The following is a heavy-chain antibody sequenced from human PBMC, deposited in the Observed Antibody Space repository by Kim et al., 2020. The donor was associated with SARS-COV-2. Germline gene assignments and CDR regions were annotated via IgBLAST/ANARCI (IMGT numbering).Heavy chain of an antibody. CDR3: ARRGGYEFSLFDF. V-gene: IGHV1-2*02. D-gene: IGHD5-12*01. Sequence: YARGFQVRVTLTRDTSISTSYMELNSLTSDDTGVYYCARRGGYEFSLFDFWGQGTLVTVSS. J-gene: IGHJ4*02.